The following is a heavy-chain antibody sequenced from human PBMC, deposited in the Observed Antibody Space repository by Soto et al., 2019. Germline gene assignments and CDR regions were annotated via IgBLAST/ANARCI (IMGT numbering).Heavy chain of an antibody. Sequence: SETLSLTCTVSGGSISSYYWSWIRQPPGKGLEWIGYIYYSGSTNYNPSLKSRVTISVDTSKNQFSLKLSSVTAADTAVYYCARARTGDYFDYWGQGTLVTVSS. CDR2: IYYSGST. D-gene: IGHD7-27*01. CDR3: ARARTGDYFDY. V-gene: IGHV4-59*01. J-gene: IGHJ4*02. CDR1: GGSISSYY.